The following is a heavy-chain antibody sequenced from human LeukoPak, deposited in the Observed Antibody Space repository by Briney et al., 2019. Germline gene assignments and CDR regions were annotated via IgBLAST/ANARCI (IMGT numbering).Heavy chain of an antibody. Sequence: PSETLSLTCAVYGGSSSGYYWSWIRQPPGKGLEWIGEINHSGSTNYNPSLKSRVTISVDTSKNQFSLKLSSVTAADTAVYYCARVKMKRLQSYYFDYWGQGTLVTVSS. CDR1: GGSSSGYY. V-gene: IGHV4-34*01. CDR3: ARVKMKRLQSYYFDY. CDR2: INHSGST. J-gene: IGHJ4*02.